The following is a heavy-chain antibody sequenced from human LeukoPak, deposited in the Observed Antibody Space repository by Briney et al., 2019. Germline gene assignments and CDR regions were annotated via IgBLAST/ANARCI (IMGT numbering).Heavy chain of an antibody. D-gene: IGHD4-11*01. Sequence: SVKVSCKASGFTFTNSAVQWVRQARGQRLEWIGWIVVGSGNTNYAQKFQERVTISRDKSTSTVYLELNSLRSEDTAVYYCAADLPYSNYGPLDYWGQGTLVTVSS. CDR3: AADLPYSNYGPLDY. J-gene: IGHJ4*02. CDR2: IVVGSGNT. V-gene: IGHV1-58*01. CDR1: GFTFTNSA.